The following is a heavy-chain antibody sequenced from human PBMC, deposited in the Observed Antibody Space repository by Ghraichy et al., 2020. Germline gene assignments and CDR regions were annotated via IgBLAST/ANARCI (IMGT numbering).Heavy chain of an antibody. CDR3: TRRYRAGIVDSYYFDY. Sequence: GGSLRLSCAASGFTFSGSAMHWVRQASGKGLEWVGRIRSKANSYATAYAASVKGRFTISRDDSKNTAYLQMNSLKTEDTAVYYCTRRYRAGIVDSYYFDYWGQGTLVTVSS. J-gene: IGHJ4*02. CDR1: GFTFSGSA. CDR2: IRSKANSYAT. D-gene: IGHD1-26*01. V-gene: IGHV3-73*01.